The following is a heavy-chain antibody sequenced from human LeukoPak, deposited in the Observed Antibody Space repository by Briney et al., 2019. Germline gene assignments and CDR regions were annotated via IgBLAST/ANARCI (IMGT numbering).Heavy chain of an antibody. CDR3: TRYKRGYSYGYFDY. CDR1: GFTFGDYA. CDR2: IRSKAYGGTT. Sequence: GRSLRLSCTASGFTFGDYAMSWVRQAPGKGLEWVGFIRSKAYGGTTEYAASVRGRFTISRDDSKSIAYLQMNSLKTEDTAVYYCTRYKRGYSYGYFDYWSQGTLVTVSS. J-gene: IGHJ4*02. V-gene: IGHV3-49*04. D-gene: IGHD5-18*01.